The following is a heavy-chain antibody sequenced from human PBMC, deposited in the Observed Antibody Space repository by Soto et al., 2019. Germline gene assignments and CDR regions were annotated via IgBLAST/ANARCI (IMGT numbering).Heavy chain of an antibody. CDR2: ISGSGGST. V-gene: IGHV3-23*01. Sequence: RRLSCAASGFTFSSYAMSWVRQAPGKGLEWVSAISGSGGSTYYADSVKGRFTISRDNAESSLYLQMNSLRDEDTAVYFCARDFGHGYYLDYWGRGTLVTVSS. CDR1: GFTFSSYA. J-gene: IGHJ4*02. CDR3: ARDFGHGYYLDY. D-gene: IGHD3-3*01.